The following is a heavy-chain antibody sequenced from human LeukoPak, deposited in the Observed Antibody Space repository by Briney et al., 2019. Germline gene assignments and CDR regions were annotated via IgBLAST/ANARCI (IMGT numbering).Heavy chain of an antibody. CDR3: AKVRGTIVVVEYYFDY. CDR1: GFTFSSYG. D-gene: IGHD2-2*01. V-gene: IGHV3-30*02. CDR2: IRYDGSNK. J-gene: IGHJ4*02. Sequence: GGSLRLSCAASGFTFSSYGMHWVRQAPGKGLEWVAFIRYDGSNKYYADSVKGRFTISRDNSKNTLYLQMNSLRAEDTAVYYCAKVRGTIVVVEYYFDYWGQGTLVTVSS.